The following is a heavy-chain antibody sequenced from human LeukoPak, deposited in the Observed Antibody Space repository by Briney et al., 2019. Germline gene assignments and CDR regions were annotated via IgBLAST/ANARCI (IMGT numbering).Heavy chain of an antibody. CDR3: ARDRGDYVSSPYWYFDL. CDR1: GGSISSSSYY. V-gene: IGHV4-39*07. Sequence: SETLSLTCTVSGGSISSSSYYWGWVRQPPGKGLEWIGSIYYSGSTYYNPSLKSRVTISVDTSKNQFSLKLSSVTAADTAVYYCARDRGDYVSSPYWYFDLWGRGTLVTVSS. CDR2: IYYSGST. D-gene: IGHD4-17*01. J-gene: IGHJ2*01.